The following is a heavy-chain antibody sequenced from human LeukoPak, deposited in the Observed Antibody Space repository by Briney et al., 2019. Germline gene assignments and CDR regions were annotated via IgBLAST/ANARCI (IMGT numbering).Heavy chain of an antibody. CDR1: GFTFSTYA. D-gene: IGHD2-21*02. Sequence: PGGSLRLSCAASGFTFSTYAMTWVRQAPGKGLEWVSAISGSGGSTYYADSVKGRFTISRDNSKNTLYLQMNSLRAEDTAVYYCAKARLYAEYFQHWGQGTLVTVSS. CDR2: ISGSGGST. CDR3: AKARLYAEYFQH. V-gene: IGHV3-23*01. J-gene: IGHJ1*01.